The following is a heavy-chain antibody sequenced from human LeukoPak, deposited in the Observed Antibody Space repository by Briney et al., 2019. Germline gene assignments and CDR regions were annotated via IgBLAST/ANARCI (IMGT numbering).Heavy chain of an antibody. J-gene: IGHJ4*02. V-gene: IGHV7-4-1*02. Sequence: GASVKVSCTASGYTFTSYSMNWVRQAPGQGLEWLGWINTNIGKPTYAQGFTGRFVFSLDTSVSTAYLQISSLMAEDTAVYYCGRVMYRSGWSNFDYWGQGTLVTVSS. CDR3: GRVMYRSGWSNFDY. CDR1: GYTFTSYS. D-gene: IGHD6-19*01. CDR2: INTNIGKP.